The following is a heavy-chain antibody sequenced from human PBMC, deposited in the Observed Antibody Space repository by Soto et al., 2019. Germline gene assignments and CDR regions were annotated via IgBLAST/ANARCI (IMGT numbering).Heavy chain of an antibody. V-gene: IGHV1-18*01. J-gene: IGHJ4*02. Sequence: ASVKVSCKASGYTFTSYGISWVRQAPGQGLEWMGCISAYNGNTNYAQKLQGRVTMTTDTSTSTAYMELRSLRSDDTAVYYCATRALFPVVPSAASYYFDYWGQGTMVTVSS. CDR2: ISAYNGNT. CDR1: GYTFTSYG. CDR3: ATRALFPVVPSAASYYFDY. D-gene: IGHD2-2*01.